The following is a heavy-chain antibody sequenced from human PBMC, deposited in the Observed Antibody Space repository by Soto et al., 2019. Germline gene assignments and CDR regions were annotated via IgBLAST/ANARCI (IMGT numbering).Heavy chain of an antibody. J-gene: IGHJ5*02. CDR1: GFSLSNAGLG. V-gene: IGHV2-26*01. Sequence: QVTVKESGPVLVKPTETLTLTCTVSGFSLSNAGLGVSWIRQPPGKALEWLAHIFSNDEKSYSTSLKSRITISKYTSKIQVVLTMTNMYPVDTATYYCASAYSSSWYWFDPWGQGTLVTVSS. CDR3: ASAYSSSWYWFDP. CDR2: IFSNDEK. D-gene: IGHD6-13*01.